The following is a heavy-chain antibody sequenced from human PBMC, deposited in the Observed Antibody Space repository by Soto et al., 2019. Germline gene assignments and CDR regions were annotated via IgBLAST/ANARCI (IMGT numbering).Heavy chain of an antibody. CDR1: GYTFTSYD. CDR3: ARGHLARPRANWFDP. V-gene: IGHV1-8*01. Sequence: ASVKVSCKASGYTFTSYDINWVRQATGQGLGWMGWMNPNSGNTGYAQKFQGRVTMTRNTSISTAYMELSSLRSEDTAVYYCARGHLARPRANWFDPWGQGTLVTVYS. J-gene: IGHJ5*02. CDR2: MNPNSGNT.